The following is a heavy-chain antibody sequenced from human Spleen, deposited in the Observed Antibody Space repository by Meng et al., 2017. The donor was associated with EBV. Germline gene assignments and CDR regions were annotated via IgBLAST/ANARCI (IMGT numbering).Heavy chain of an antibody. CDR2: IYHSGST. J-gene: IGHJ5*02. Sequence: QAQLREPGPGLLQPLGTLCLSFLVRGGAIRSSNLWSWDRQPPGKGMEWIGEIYHSGSTNYNPSLKSRVTISVDKSKNQFSLKLSSVTAADTAVYYCARDSTMPENWFDPWGQGTLVTVSS. V-gene: IGHV4-4*03. D-gene: IGHD5-18*01. CDR3: ARDSTMPENWFDP. CDR1: GGAIRSSNL.